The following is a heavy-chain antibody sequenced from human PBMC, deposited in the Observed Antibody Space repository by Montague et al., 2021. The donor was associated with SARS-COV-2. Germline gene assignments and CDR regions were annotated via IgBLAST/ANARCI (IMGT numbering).Heavy chain of an antibody. CDR3: ARLGLLPYYFDV. Sequence: SETLSLTCAVYGGSFSGYYWTWIRQSPGKGLEWIAEINHSGTTNYNFNPSLRSRVTISVDTSKNQFSLRVTPVTAADTAMYYCARLGLLPYYFDVWGRGALVTVSS. D-gene: IGHD3/OR15-3a*01. J-gene: IGHJ2*01. CDR1: GGSFSGYY. V-gene: IGHV4-34*01. CDR2: INHSGTT.